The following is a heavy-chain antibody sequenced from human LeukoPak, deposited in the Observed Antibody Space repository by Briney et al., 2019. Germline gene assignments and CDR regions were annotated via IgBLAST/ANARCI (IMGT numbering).Heavy chain of an antibody. V-gene: IGHV1-18*01. Sequence: AASVTVFCKASGYTFTSYGISWVRQAPGQGLEWMGWISAYNGNTNYAQKLQGRVTMTTDTSTSTAYMELRSLRSDDAAVYYCARDQSRYYGSERGQPNWFDPWGQETLVTVSS. D-gene: IGHD3-10*01. CDR2: ISAYNGNT. CDR3: ARDQSRYYGSERGQPNWFDP. J-gene: IGHJ5*02. CDR1: GYTFTSYG.